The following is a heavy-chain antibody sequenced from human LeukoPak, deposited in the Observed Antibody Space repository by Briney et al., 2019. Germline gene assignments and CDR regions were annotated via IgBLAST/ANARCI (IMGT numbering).Heavy chain of an antibody. D-gene: IGHD3-22*01. CDR1: GFTFSSYA. J-gene: IGHJ3*02. CDR2: ISGSGGST. CDR3: AKYQDYYPDAFDI. Sequence: GGSLRLSCAASGFTFSSYAVSWVRQAPGKGLERVSAISGSGGSTYYADSVKGRFTISRDNSKNTLYLQMNSMRAEDTAVYYCAKYQDYYPDAFDIWGQGTVVTVSS. V-gene: IGHV3-23*01.